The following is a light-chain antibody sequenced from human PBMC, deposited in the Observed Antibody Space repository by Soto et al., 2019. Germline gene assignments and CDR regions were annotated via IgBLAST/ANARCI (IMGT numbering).Light chain of an antibody. J-gene: IGKJ4*01. CDR1: QSVYTY. V-gene: IGKV3-11*01. Sequence: EIVLTHSPGTLSLSPWERATLSCRASQSVYTYLAWYQQKPGQSPRLLIYDVSNRATGVPARFSGSGSGTDFTLTTNSIEPEDFAVYYCQQRSNWPLTLGAGTQVDIK. CDR3: QQRSNWPLT. CDR2: DVS.